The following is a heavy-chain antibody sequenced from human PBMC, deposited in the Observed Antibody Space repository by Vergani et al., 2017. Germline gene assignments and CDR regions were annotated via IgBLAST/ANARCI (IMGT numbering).Heavy chain of an antibody. D-gene: IGHD5-18*01. CDR3: ARPVDTAMGWAHFDY. CDR2: IYPDDSNT. CDR1: GYSFTTYW. Sequence: EVQLVQSGAEVKKPGESLKISCKGSGYSFTTYWIGWVRQMPGKGLEWMGIIYPDDSNTKYSPSFQGQVTISADKSISTAYLQWSSLRASDTAMYYCARPVDTAMGWAHFDYWGQGTLVTVSS. V-gene: IGHV5-51*03. J-gene: IGHJ4*02.